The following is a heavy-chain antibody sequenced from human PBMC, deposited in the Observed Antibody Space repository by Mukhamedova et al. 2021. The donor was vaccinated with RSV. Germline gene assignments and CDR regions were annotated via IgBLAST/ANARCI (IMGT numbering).Heavy chain of an antibody. V-gene: IGHV4-59*13. D-gene: IGHD4-17*01. J-gene: IGHJ4*02. Sequence: GKGLEWIGYIYYSGATNYNPSHKSRVTTSVDTSTNQFSLKLTSVTAADTAVYYCARGSRQNGAAFDYWGQGTLVSVSS. CDR3: ARGSRQNGAAFDY. CDR2: IYYSGAT.